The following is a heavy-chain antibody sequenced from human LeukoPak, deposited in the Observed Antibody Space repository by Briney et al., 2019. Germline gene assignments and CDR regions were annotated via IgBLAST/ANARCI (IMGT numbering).Heavy chain of an antibody. CDR3: ATILNIAYCGGDCFGLDAFDI. J-gene: IGHJ3*02. V-gene: IGHV1-24*01. CDR2: FDPEDGET. D-gene: IGHD2-21*01. Sequence: GASVKVSCKVSGYTLTELSMHWVRQAPGKGLEWMGGFDPEDGETTYAQKFQGRVTMTEDTSTDTAYMELSSLRSEDTAVYYCATILNIAYCGGDCFGLDAFDIWGQGTMVTVSS. CDR1: GYTLTELS.